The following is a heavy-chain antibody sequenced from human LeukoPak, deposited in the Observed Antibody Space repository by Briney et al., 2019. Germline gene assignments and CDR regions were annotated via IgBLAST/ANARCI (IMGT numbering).Heavy chain of an antibody. CDR2: INPSGGST. CDR1: GYTFTSYY. D-gene: IGHD1-26*01. Sequence: ASVKVSCKASGYTFTSYYMHWVRQAPGQGLEWMRIINPSGGSTSYAQKFQGRVTMTRDTPTSTVYKELSSLRSEDTAVYYCARAKYSGSYYYYGMDVWGQGTTVTVSS. J-gene: IGHJ6*02. V-gene: IGHV1-46*01. CDR3: ARAKYSGSYYYYGMDV.